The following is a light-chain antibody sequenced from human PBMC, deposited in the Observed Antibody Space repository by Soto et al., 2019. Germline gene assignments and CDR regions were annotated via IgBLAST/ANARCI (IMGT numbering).Light chain of an antibody. CDR2: TNT. V-gene: IGLV1-44*01. Sequence: QSVLTQPPSASGTPGQRVTISCSGSSSNIGSNTVNWYQQLPGTAPKLLIETNTQRPSGVPDRFSGSKSGTSASLAISGRQSEDEADYYCAAWDDSLNGAVFGGGTQLTVL. CDR1: SSNIGSNT. J-gene: IGLJ7*01. CDR3: AAWDDSLNGAV.